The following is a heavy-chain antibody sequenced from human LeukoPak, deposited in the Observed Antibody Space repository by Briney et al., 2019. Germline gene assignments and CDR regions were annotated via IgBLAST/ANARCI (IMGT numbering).Heavy chain of an antibody. Sequence: GGSLRLSCAASGFTSSRYAMSWVRQAPGKGLEWVSGISGSGGSTDYADSVKGRFTISRDNSKNTLYLQMNSLRAEDTAVYYCAKGVGYDILTGRPHAFDIWGQGTMVTVSS. CDR2: ISGSGGST. CDR1: GFTSSRYA. J-gene: IGHJ3*02. CDR3: AKGVGYDILTGRPHAFDI. V-gene: IGHV3-23*01. D-gene: IGHD3-9*01.